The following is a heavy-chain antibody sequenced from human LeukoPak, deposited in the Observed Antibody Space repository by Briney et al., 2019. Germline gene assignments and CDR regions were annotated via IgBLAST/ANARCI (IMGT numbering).Heavy chain of an antibody. D-gene: IGHD3-10*01. CDR2: FYATGST. CDR1: GGPISSYY. Sequence: SETLSLTCTVSGGPISSYYWSWIRQPPGKGLEWIGYFYATGSTNYNPTLKSRVTISVDTSKNQFSLNLRSVTAADTAVYYCARHGSVRSPLGPWGQGTLVTVSS. CDR3: ARHGSVRSPLGP. J-gene: IGHJ5*02. V-gene: IGHV4-4*09.